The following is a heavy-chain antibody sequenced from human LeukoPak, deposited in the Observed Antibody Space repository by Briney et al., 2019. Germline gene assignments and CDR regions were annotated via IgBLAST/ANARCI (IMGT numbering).Heavy chain of an antibody. J-gene: IGHJ4*02. V-gene: IGHV3-74*01. Sequence: GGSLRLSCAASGFTFSSYWMNWVRQAPGKGLVRVSRIASDGSSTTYADSVKGRFSISRDNAKNTLYLQMNSLRVEDTAVYYCARGRPHGNDYWGQGTLVTVSS. CDR3: ARGRPHGNDY. D-gene: IGHD4-23*01. CDR2: IASDGSST. CDR1: GFTFSSYW.